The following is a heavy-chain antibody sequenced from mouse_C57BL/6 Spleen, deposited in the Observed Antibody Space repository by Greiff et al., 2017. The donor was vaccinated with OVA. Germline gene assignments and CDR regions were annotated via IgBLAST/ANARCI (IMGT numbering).Heavy chain of an antibody. CDR2: IDPETGGT. J-gene: IGHJ2*01. V-gene: IGHV1-15*01. D-gene: IGHD3-3*01. Sequence: VKVVESGAELVRPGASVTLSCKASGYTFTDYEMHWVKQTPVHGLEWIGAIDPETGGTAYNQKFKGKAILTADKSSSTAYMELRSLTSEDSAVYYCTRGTRYYFDYWGQGTTLTVSS. CDR3: TRGTRYYFDY. CDR1: GYTFTDYE.